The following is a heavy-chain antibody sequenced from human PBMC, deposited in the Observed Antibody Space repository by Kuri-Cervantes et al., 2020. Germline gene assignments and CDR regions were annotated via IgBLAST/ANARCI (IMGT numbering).Heavy chain of an antibody. Sequence: GESLKISCAASGFTFGNYAMSWVRQAPGKGLEWVSVISGSGSSTYYADPVKGRFTVSRDNSKNTLYLQTNSLRAEDTAVYYCARGPGYCRSTSCPYYFDDWGQGTLVTVSS. CDR1: GFTFGNYA. J-gene: IGHJ4*02. V-gene: IGHV3-23*01. CDR2: ISGSGSST. CDR3: ARGPGYCRSTSCPYYFDD. D-gene: IGHD2-2*03.